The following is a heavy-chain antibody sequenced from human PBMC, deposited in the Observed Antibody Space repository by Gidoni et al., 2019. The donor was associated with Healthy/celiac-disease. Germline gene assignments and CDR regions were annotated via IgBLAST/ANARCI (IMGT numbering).Heavy chain of an antibody. CDR2: IWYDGSNK. Sequence: QVQLLESGGGVVQPGRSLRLSCAASGFTFSSYGMHWVRQAPGKGLEWVAVIWYDGSNKYYADSVKGRFTISRDNSKNTLYLQMNSLRAEDTAVYYCARDLDYYDSSGYYHDWGQGTLVTVSP. CDR1: GFTFSSYG. V-gene: IGHV3-33*01. D-gene: IGHD3-22*01. J-gene: IGHJ4*02. CDR3: ARDLDYYDSSGYYHD.